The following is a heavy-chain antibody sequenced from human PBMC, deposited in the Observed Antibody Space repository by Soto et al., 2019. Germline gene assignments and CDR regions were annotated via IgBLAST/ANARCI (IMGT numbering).Heavy chain of an antibody. CDR3: ARATPVICGGDPCYRLDSSFDS. D-gene: IGHD2-21*02. J-gene: IGHJ5*01. CDR1: GATFSTTG. Sequence: QVQLVQSGAEVRKPGSSLRVSCKSSGATFSTTGISWVRQAPGQGLEWMGGIIPLFRTPKYARKFQGRVSITADESTNTVYMELNGLRPDDAAVYYCARATPVICGGDPCYRLDSSFDSWGQGSLVIVSS. CDR2: IIPLFRTP. V-gene: IGHV1-69*01.